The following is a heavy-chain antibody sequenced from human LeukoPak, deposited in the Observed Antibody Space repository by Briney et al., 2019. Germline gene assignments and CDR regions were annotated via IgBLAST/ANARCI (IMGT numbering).Heavy chain of an antibody. J-gene: IGHJ4*02. Sequence: VASVKVSCTASGYTFTSYDFNWVRQATGQGLEWMGWMNPNSGNTGYAQKFQGRVTMTRNTSISTAYMELSSLRSEDTAVYYCFIAAAGMDERGFDYWGQGTLVTVSS. D-gene: IGHD6-13*01. CDR2: MNPNSGNT. V-gene: IGHV1-8*01. CDR1: GYTFTSYD. CDR3: FIAAAGMDERGFDY.